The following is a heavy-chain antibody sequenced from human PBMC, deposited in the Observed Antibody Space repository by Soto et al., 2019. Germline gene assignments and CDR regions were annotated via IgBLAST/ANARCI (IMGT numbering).Heavy chain of an antibody. J-gene: IGHJ6*02. V-gene: IGHV4-59*08. D-gene: IGHD3-22*01. CDR3: ARHPSRRYYDSSGYYYPLVYGMDV. CDR2: IYYSGST. Sequence: QVQLQESGPGLVKPSETLSLTCTVSGGSISSYYWSWIRQPPGKGLEWIGYIYYSGSTNYNPSLKGRVTLSVATSKNQFSLTLSSVTAADTAVYYCARHPSRRYYDSSGYYYPLVYGMDVWGQGTTVTVSS. CDR1: GGSISSYY.